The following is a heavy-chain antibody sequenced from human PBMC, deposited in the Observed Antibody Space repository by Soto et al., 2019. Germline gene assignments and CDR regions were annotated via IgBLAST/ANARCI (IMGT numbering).Heavy chain of an antibody. D-gene: IGHD1-1*01. J-gene: IGHJ6*02. CDR3: ATGSFTSTGGRIGYHYNAMDV. CDR1: GGTFSSHS. Sequence: QVQLVQSGAEVKKPGSSVKVSCKSSGGTFSSHSINWVRQAPGQGLEGMGGIIPIFGPAHFAKKFQGRVTITADESTTTAYMELSSLTSEDTAVYYCATGSFTSTGGRIGYHYNAMDVWGQGTTVTVSS. CDR2: IIPIFGPA. V-gene: IGHV1-69*01.